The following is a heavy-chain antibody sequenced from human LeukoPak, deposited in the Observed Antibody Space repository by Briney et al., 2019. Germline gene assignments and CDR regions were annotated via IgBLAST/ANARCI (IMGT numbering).Heavy chain of an antibody. CDR2: ISAYNGNT. CDR1: GYTFTSYG. CDR3: VTNFWSASNWFDP. Sequence: ASVKVSCKASGYTFTSYGISWVRQAPGQGLEWMGWISAYNGNTNYAQKLQGRVTMTRDTSTSTVYMELSSLRSEDTAMYYCVTNFWSASNWFDPWGQGTLVTVSS. J-gene: IGHJ5*02. V-gene: IGHV1-18*01. D-gene: IGHD3-3*01.